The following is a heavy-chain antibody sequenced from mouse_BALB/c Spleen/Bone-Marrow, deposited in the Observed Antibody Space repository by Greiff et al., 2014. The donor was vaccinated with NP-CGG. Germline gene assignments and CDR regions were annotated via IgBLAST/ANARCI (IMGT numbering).Heavy chain of an antibody. Sequence: QVQLKESGVELVKPGASVKLSCKASGNTFTSYDINWVRQRPEQGLEWIGWIFPGDSTTKYNEKFKGKATLSTDESSSTVHMQLSRLTSEDSAVYFCVRSRLRDWYFDVWGAGTTVTISS. D-gene: IGHD1-2*01. CDR2: IFPGDSTT. J-gene: IGHJ1*01. V-gene: IGHV1S56*01. CDR3: VRSRLRDWYFDV. CDR1: GNTFTSYD.